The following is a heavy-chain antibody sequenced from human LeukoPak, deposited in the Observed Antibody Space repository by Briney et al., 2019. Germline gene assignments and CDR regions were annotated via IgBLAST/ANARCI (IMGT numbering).Heavy chain of an antibody. CDR2: IKQDGSEK. Sequence: GGSLRLSCAASGFTFSDYYMSWIRQAPGKGLEWVANIKQDGSEKYYVDSVKGRFTISRDNAKNSLYLQMNSLRAEDTAVYYCYVVTMTWGQGTLATVSS. CDR3: YVVTMT. J-gene: IGHJ4*02. D-gene: IGHD2-15*01. V-gene: IGHV3-7*01. CDR1: GFTFSDYY.